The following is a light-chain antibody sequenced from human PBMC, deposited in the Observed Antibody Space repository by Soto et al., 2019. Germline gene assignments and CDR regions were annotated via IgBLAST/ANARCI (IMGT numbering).Light chain of an antibody. CDR1: QSLLHSNGYNY. J-gene: IGKJ2*01. CDR2: LAS. Sequence: DIVMTQSPLSLPVTPGEPASISCRSCQSLLHSNGYNYLDWYLQKPGQSPQLLIYLASNRAFGVPDRFSGSGSGTDFTLIISRVEAEDFGVYYCIQTLQILRTFGQGTNLEIK. V-gene: IGKV2-28*01. CDR3: IQTLQILRT.